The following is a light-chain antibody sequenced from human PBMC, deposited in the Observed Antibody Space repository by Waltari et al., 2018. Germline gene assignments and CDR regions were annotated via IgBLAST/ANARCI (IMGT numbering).Light chain of an antibody. CDR1: KSISSW. CDR3: QQYNSYSLT. V-gene: IGKV1-5*03. J-gene: IGKJ5*01. CDR2: KAS. Sequence: DIPMPQSPSTLPASVGDRVTITCRASKSISSWLAWYQQKPGKAPKLLIYKASSLESGVPSRFSGSGSGTEFTLTISSLQPDDFATYYCQQYNSYSLTFGQGTRLEIK.